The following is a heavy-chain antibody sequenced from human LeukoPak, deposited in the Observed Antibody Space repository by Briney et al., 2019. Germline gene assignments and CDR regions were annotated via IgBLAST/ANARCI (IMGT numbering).Heavy chain of an antibody. J-gene: IGHJ6*02. CDR2: ISGSGGST. Sequence: GGSRRLSCAAAAFTFSSYAMTWVRQAPGKGMERDSAISGSGGSTYNEDSVKGRFSISRDSSKNTLYLQMNSLRAEDTAVYYCAKAPPDSYYYYYGMDVWGQGTTVTVSS. V-gene: IGHV3-23*01. CDR3: AKAPPDSYYYYYGMDV. D-gene: IGHD5-18*01. CDR1: AFTFSSYA.